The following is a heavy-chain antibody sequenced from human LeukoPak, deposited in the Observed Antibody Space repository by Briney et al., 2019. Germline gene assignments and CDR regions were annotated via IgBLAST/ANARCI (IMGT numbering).Heavy chain of an antibody. Sequence: SETLSLTCTVSGVSINSYYWSWIRQPPGKGLEWIGYIYYAGSSNYNPSLRSRVTISVDTSKNQFSLKLNSVTAADTAVYYCARRDSGSYLVDYWGQGTLVTVSS. J-gene: IGHJ4*02. CDR3: ARRDSGSYLVDY. V-gene: IGHV4-59*08. CDR2: IYYAGSS. CDR1: GVSINSYY. D-gene: IGHD1-26*01.